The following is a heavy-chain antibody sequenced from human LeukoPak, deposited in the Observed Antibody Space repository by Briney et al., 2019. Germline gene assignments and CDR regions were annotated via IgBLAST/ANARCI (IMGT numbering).Heavy chain of an antibody. CDR2: IYHSGSI. D-gene: IGHD6-13*01. CDR3: VQQLVEGWFDP. CDR1: GGSISSRNW. J-gene: IGHJ5*02. Sequence: KSSGTLSLTCAVSGGSISSRNWWNWVRQPPGKGLEWIGEIYHSGSINYNPSLKSRVTISVDKSKNQFSLKLSSVTAADTAVYYCVQQLVEGWFDPWGQGTLVTVSS. V-gene: IGHV4-4*02.